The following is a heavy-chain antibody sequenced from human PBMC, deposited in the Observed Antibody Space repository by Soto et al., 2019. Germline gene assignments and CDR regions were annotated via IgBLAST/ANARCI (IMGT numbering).Heavy chain of an antibody. CDR3: ARYCTGNSCYGGAANTGDYFDY. CDR1: GGSISISYYH. J-gene: IGHJ4*02. D-gene: IGHD2-2*01. V-gene: IGHV4-39*01. Sequence: SETLSLTCTVSGGSISISYYHWGWLRQPPGEGLEWIGNIHHSGTTHYNPSLKSQFSMSVDTSRNQFSLKLSSVTAADTAVYYCARYCTGNSCYGGAANTGDYFDYWGQGTLVTVSS. CDR2: IHHSGTT.